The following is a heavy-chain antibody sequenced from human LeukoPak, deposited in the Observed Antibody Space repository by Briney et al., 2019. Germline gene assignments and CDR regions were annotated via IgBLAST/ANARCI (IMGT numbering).Heavy chain of an antibody. CDR1: GGSMNNYY. CDR2: VYSTGST. V-gene: IGHV4-4*07. D-gene: IGHD3-22*01. J-gene: IGHJ4*02. CDR3: ARGGWLPPDY. Sequence: SETLSLTCTVSGGSMNNYYWSWIRQPAGKGLESIGHVYSTGSTNYNPSLTSLNSRVTISVDTSKSQFSLKVTSVTAADTAVYYCARGGWLPPDYWGQGTLVTVSS.